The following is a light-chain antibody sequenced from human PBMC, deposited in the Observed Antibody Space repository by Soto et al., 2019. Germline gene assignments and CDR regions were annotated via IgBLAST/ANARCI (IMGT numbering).Light chain of an antibody. CDR1: QNINNW. V-gene: IGKV1-5*03. CDR2: QAS. J-gene: IGKJ2*01. CDR3: KKYTPFSLYT. Sequence: DIQMTQSPSALSASVGDRVSVTCRASQNINNWLAWYQQKPGKAPKLLIYQASSLENGVPSRFSGSGSGTDFPLTINRLQPDVFQTYYCKKYTPFSLYTLGQGTKREI.